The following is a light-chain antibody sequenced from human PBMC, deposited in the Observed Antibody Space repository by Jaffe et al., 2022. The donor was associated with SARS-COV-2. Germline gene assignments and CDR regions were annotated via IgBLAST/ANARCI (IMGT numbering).Light chain of an antibody. CDR3: QLYNTFSWT. CDR2: KAS. V-gene: IGKV1-5*03. Sequence: DIQVTQSPSTLSASVGDRVTITCRASQSIRSWLAWYQQKPGKTPKLLIYKASSLETGVPSRFSGSGSGTDFTLTISSLQPDDFATYYCQLYNTFSWTFGQGTKVEIK. CDR1: QSIRSW. J-gene: IGKJ1*01.